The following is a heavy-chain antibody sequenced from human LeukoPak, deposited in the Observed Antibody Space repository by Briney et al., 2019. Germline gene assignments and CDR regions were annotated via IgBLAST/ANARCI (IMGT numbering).Heavy chain of an antibody. V-gene: IGHV5-51*01. CDR2: IYPDDSDT. J-gene: IGHJ3*02. CDR1: GYSFTNYW. Sequence: GESLKISCKGSGYSFTNYWIGWVRQMPGKGLEYMGIIYPDDSDTRYSPSFQGQVSISADKSISTAYLQWSSLKASDTAMYYCARVRPQDGFDIWGQGTMVTVSS. CDR3: ARVRPQDGFDI.